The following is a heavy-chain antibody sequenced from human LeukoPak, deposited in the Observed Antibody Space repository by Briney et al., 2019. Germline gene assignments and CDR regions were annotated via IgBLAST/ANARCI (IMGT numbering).Heavy chain of an antibody. CDR1: GFNFNAYA. CDR3: VKDGGILPAWFFEY. Sequence: GGSLRLSCTASGFNFNAYAMTWVRQAPGKGLEWVSTLNDASNLIYYADSVKGRFTISRDNSKNTVYLQMNTLRADDTAIYYCVKDGGILPAWFFEYWGQGTPVTVSS. D-gene: IGHD3-10*01. CDR2: LNDASNLI. J-gene: IGHJ4*02. V-gene: IGHV3-23*01.